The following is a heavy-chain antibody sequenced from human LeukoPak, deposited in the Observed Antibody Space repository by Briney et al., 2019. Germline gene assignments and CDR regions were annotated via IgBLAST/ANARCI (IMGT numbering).Heavy chain of an antibody. CDR3: ASNTIFGVVIRSDY. D-gene: IGHD3-3*01. CDR1: GGSISSYY. Sequence: PSETLSLTCTVSGGSISSYYWSWIRQPPGKGLEWIGEINHSGSTNYNPSLKSRVTISVDTSKNQFSLKLSSVTAADTAVYYCASNTIFGVVIRSDYWGQGTLVTVSS. CDR2: INHSGST. V-gene: IGHV4-34*01. J-gene: IGHJ4*02.